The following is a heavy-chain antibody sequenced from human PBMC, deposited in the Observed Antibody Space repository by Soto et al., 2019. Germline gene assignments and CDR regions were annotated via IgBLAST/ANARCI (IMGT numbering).Heavy chain of an antibody. CDR3: ARYFPVPEYNWFDP. J-gene: IGHJ5*02. CDR2: IYYSGST. D-gene: IGHD3-10*01. Sequence: SETLSLTCTVSGGSISSYYWSWIRQPPGKGLEWIGYIYYSGSTNYNPSLKSRVTISVDTSKNQFSLKLSSVTAADTAVYYCARYFPVPEYNWFDPWGQGTLVTVSS. CDR1: GGSISSYY. V-gene: IGHV4-59*08.